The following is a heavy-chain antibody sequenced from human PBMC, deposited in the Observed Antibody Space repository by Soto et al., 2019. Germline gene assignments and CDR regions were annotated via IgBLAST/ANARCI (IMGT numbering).Heavy chain of an antibody. CDR1: GFTLSDYA. CDR3: AKDFLQDLGQDYYYGMDV. D-gene: IGHD1-26*01. V-gene: IGHV3-23*01. J-gene: IGHJ6*02. Sequence: EVQVLESGGGFVQPGGSLRLSCAASGFTLSDYAMTWVRQGPGKGLEWVSAISGSGDSTYYTDSVKGRFTISRDNSKNTLSLEMNGLRAENTAVYYCAKDFLQDLGQDYYYGMDVWGQGTTVTVSS. CDR2: ISGSGDST.